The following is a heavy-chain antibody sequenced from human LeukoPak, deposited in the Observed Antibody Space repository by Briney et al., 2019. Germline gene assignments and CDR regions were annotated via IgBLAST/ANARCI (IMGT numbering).Heavy chain of an antibody. CDR3: ATAESTIFGVVISFAY. D-gene: IGHD3-3*01. CDR1: GFTFSTYA. J-gene: IGHJ4*02. CDR2: ISGGDGIT. Sequence: GSLRLSCAASGFTFSTYAMNWVRQAPGKGLEWVSAISGGDGITYYADSVKGRFTISRDNSKNTLYLQMNSLRAEDTAVYYCATAESTIFGVVISFAYWGQGTLVTVSS. V-gene: IGHV3-23*01.